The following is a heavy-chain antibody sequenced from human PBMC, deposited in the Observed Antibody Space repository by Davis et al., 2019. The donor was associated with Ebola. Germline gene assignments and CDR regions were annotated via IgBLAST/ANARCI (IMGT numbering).Heavy chain of an antibody. V-gene: IGHV1-46*03. CDR3: ARDLSV. CDR1: GGTFSSYT. CDR2: INPSGGST. J-gene: IGHJ6*02. Sequence: ASVKVSCKASGGTFSSYTISWVRQAPGQGLEWMGIINPSGGSTSYAQKFQGRVTMTRDTSTSTVYMELSSLRSEDTAVYYCARDLSVWGQGTTVTVSS.